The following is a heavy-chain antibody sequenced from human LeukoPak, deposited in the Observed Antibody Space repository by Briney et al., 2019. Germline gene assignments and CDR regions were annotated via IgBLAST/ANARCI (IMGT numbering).Heavy chain of an antibody. J-gene: IGHJ4*02. Sequence: GGSLRLSCAASGFTFGSYAMHWVRQAPGKGLEWVAVISYDGSNKYYADSVKGRFTISRDNSKNTLYLQMNSLRAEDTAVYYCARDRTGTTDYFDYWGQGTLVTVSS. D-gene: IGHD1-7*01. CDR3: ARDRTGTTDYFDY. V-gene: IGHV3-30*01. CDR2: ISYDGSNK. CDR1: GFTFGSYA.